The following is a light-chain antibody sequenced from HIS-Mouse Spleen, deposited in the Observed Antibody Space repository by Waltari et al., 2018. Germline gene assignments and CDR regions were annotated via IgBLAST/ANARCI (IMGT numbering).Light chain of an antibody. Sequence: QSALTQPASASGSPRQSITISCTGTRGDVVSYNLVSWYQQHPGKAPKLMIYEGSKRPSGVSNRFSGSKSGNTASLTISGLQAEDEADYYCCSYAGSSTGVFGGGTKLTVL. CDR3: CSYAGSSTGV. V-gene: IGLV2-23*01. CDR1: RGDVVSYNL. CDR2: EGS. J-gene: IGLJ3*02.